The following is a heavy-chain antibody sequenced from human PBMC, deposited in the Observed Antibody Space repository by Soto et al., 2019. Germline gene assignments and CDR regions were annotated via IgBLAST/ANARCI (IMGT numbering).Heavy chain of an antibody. CDR2: IYYSGST. Sequence: LPETLSLTCTVSGGSISSSSYYWGWIRQPPGKGLEWIGSIYYSGSTYYNPSLKSRVTISVDTSKNQFSLKLSSVTAADTAVYYCARLGGTYRNWFDPWGQGTLVTVSS. D-gene: IGHD1-26*01. CDR1: GGSISSSSYY. J-gene: IGHJ5*02. V-gene: IGHV4-39*01. CDR3: ARLGGTYRNWFDP.